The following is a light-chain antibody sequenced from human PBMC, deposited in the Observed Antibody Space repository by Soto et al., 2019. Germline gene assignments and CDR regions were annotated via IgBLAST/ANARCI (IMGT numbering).Light chain of an antibody. V-gene: IGLV2-14*03. J-gene: IGLJ2*01. CDR3: SSYTFSSPLVV. Sequence: QSVLTQPASVSGSPGQSITISCTGTSSDVGGYNYVSWYQQHPGKAPKLMIYDVSNRPSGVSNRFSGSKSGNTASLTISGLQTEDEADYYCSSYTFSSPLVVFGGGTKLTVL. CDR2: DVS. CDR1: SSDVGGYNY.